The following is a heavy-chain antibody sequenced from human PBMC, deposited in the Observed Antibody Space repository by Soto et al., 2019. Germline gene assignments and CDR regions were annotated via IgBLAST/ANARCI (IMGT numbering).Heavy chain of an antibody. Sequence: SETLSLTCIVSGRSIRSSSYYWGWIRQPPGKGLEWIGSVYYSGSTFYSPSLKSRVTISLDKSENQFSLKVTSLTAADTAVYYCASRDPGTSVDYWGQGTLVTVSS. CDR3: ASRDPGTSVDY. CDR1: GRSIRSSSYY. J-gene: IGHJ4*02. D-gene: IGHD1-7*01. CDR2: VYYSGST. V-gene: IGHV4-39*07.